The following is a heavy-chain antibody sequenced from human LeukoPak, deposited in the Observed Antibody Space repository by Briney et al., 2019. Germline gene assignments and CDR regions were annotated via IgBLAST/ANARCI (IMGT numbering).Heavy chain of an antibody. J-gene: IGHJ3*02. Sequence: GGSLRLSCAASGFTFSSYGMHWVRQAPVKALEWVAFISYNGNQKYGDSVKGRFTISRDNSKNTLYLQMNGLRLEDTAVYYCARDPLDISRWANAFDIWGQGTMVTVSS. CDR2: ISYNGNQ. CDR3: ARDPLDISRWANAFDI. D-gene: IGHD2-2*03. V-gene: IGHV3-30*03. CDR1: GFTFSSYG.